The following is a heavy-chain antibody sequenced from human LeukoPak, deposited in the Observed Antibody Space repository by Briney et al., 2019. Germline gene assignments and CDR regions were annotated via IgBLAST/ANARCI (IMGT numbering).Heavy chain of an antibody. J-gene: IGHJ4*02. CDR3: ARDLSEPTYYYGSGSYSGY. CDR1: GFTFSSYS. V-gene: IGHV3-21*01. D-gene: IGHD3-10*01. Sequence: KPGGSLRLSCAASGFTFSSYSMNWVRQAPGKGLEWVSSISSSSSYIYYADSVKGRITISRDNAKNSLYLQMNSLRAEDTAVYYCARDLSEPTYYYGSGSYSGYWGQGTLVTVSS. CDR2: ISSSSSYI.